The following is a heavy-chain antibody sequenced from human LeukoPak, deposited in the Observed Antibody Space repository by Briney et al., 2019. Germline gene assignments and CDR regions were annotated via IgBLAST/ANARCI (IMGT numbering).Heavy chain of an antibody. CDR2: INHSGST. D-gene: IGHD6-13*01. J-gene: IGHJ5*02. CDR1: GGSFSGYY. V-gene: IGHV4-34*01. CDR3: ARKAKAAAGKGRFDP. Sequence: SETLSLACAVYGGSFSGYYWRWIRQPPGKVLEWIGEINHSGSTNYTPSLKSRVTISGDTSKNQFSLKLSSVTAADTAVYYCARKAKAAAGKGRFDPWGQGTLVTVSS.